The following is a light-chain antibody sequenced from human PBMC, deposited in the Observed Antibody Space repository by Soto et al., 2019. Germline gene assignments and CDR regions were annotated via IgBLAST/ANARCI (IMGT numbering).Light chain of an antibody. J-gene: IGLJ2*01. Sequence: QSALTQPASVSGSPGQSLTFSCTGTTSDVGSYDLVSWYQQHPDKAPKLVIYEVTKRPSGVSHRFSGSKSGNTASLTISGLQAEDEADYYCCSYAGDYTVVFGGGTQLTVL. CDR2: EVT. CDR3: CSYAGDYTVV. V-gene: IGLV2-23*02. CDR1: TSDVGSYDL.